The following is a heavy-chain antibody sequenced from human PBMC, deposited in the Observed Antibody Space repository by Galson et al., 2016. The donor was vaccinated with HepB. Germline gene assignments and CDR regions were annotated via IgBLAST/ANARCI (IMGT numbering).Heavy chain of an antibody. Sequence: SETLSLTCGVSGGSISSYSWSWIRQPPGKGLEWIGYIYYSGSTKYNPSLKSRVTLSVDTSRNQFSLNLSSVTAADTGVCYCARGYRYSGSAYRELDDWGQGTLVTVSS. J-gene: IGHJ4*02. CDR2: IYYSGST. D-gene: IGHD1-26*01. V-gene: IGHV4-59*01. CDR3: ARGYRYSGSAYRELDD. CDR1: GGSISSYS.